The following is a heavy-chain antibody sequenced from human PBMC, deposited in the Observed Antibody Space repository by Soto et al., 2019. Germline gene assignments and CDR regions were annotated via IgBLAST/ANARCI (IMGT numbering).Heavy chain of an antibody. D-gene: IGHD3-10*01. CDR3: TRGPRPISTGTGAY. V-gene: IGHV3-13*05. CDR2: LGAADDP. CDR1: GFSFRDYD. Sequence: EVQLVESGGGSVQPGESLRLSCAASGFSFRDYDMHWVRQRTGKGLEWVSGLGAADDPYYIASVKGRFSVSRDNAQNSLYLQMNNLRAEDSGLYYCTRGPRPISTGTGAYWGQGTQVTVSS. J-gene: IGHJ4*02.